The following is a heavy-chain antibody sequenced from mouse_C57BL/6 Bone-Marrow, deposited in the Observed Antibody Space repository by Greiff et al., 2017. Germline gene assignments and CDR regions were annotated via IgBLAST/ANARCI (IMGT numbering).Heavy chain of an antibody. CDR1: GYTFTDPT. J-gene: IGHJ2*01. D-gene: IGHD2-1*01. CDR2: IYPRDGST. CDR3: ARLLWRYFDY. Sequence: QVQLQQPDAELVKPGASVKISCKVSGYTFTDPTIHWMKQRPEQGLEWIGCIYPRDGSTKSNETFKGKATLTANKSSSAAYMQLNSLTSDDSAVYVGARLLWRYFDYWGQGTTLTVSS. V-gene: IGHV1-78*01.